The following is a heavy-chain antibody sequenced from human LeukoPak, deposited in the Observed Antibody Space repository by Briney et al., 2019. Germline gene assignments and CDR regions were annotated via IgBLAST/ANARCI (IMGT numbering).Heavy chain of an antibody. J-gene: IGHJ4*02. V-gene: IGHV3-48*03. CDR2: ISSSGSTI. CDR1: GFTFSSYE. D-gene: IGHD6-13*01. CDR3: ARESSSWYGAFDY. Sequence: PGGSLRLSCAASGFTFSSYEMNWVRQAPGKGLEWVSYISSSGSTIYYADSVKGRFTISRDNAKNSLYLQMNSLRAEDTAVYYCARESSSWYGAFDYWGQGTLVTVSS.